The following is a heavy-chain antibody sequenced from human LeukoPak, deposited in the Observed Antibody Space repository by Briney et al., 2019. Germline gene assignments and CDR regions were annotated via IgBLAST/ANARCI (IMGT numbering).Heavy chain of an antibody. D-gene: IGHD3-9*01. CDR1: GFTFSSYA. V-gene: IGHV3-23*01. J-gene: IGHJ4*02. Sequence: GGSLRLSCAASGFTFSSYAMNWVRQAPGKGLEWVAGISSGDRTFHAESVTGRFTISSDKSKDTLYLQMNSLRAEDTAVYYCAKDATASPYFHWFDNWGQGTQVIVSS. CDR3: AKDATASPYFHWFDN. CDR2: ISSGDRT.